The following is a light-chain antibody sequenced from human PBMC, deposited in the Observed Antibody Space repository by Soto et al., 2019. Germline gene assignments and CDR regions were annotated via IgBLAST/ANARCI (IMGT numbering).Light chain of an antibody. V-gene: IGKV3-15*01. CDR1: QSVSSN. CDR3: QQYIRWPLT. Sequence: VMTQSPATLSVSPGESATLSCRASQSVSSNLAWYQQKPGQAPRLLIYGASTRATGIPARFSGSGSGTEFTLTISSLQSEDFAVYYCQQYIRWPLTFGGGTKVDI. CDR2: GAS. J-gene: IGKJ4*01.